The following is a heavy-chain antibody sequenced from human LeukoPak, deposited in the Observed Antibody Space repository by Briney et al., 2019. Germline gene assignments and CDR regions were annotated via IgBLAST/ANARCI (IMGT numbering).Heavy chain of an antibody. CDR2: IYTSGST. V-gene: IGHV4-61*02. J-gene: IGHJ5*02. D-gene: IGHD5-18*01. CDR1: GGSISSGSYY. Sequence: SETLSLTCTVSGGSISSGSYYWSWIRQPAGKGLEWIGRIYTSGSTNYNPSLKSRVTISVDTSKNQFSLKLSSVTAADTAVYYCARVNNGYSYGSPQEGWFDPWGQGALVTVSS. CDR3: ARVNNGYSYGSPQEGWFDP.